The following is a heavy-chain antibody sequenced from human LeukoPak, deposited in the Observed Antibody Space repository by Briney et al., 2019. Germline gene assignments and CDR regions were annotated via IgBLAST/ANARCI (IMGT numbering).Heavy chain of an antibody. CDR2: IIPIFGTA. CDR3: ARAGYSSSWYLRTPAYYYYMDV. D-gene: IGHD6-13*01. J-gene: IGHJ6*03. Sequence: ASVKVSCKASGGTFSSYAISWVRQAPGQGLEWMGGIIPIFGTANYAQKFQGRVTITTDEPTSTAYMELSSLRSEDTAVYYCARAGYSSSWYLRTPAYYYYMDVWGKGTTVTVSS. V-gene: IGHV1-69*05. CDR1: GGTFSSYA.